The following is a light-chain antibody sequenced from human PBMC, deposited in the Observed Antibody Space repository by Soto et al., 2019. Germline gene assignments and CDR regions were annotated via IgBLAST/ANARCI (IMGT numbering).Light chain of an antibody. CDR1: SSDVGGYNY. CDR3: SSYTSSSTLV. J-gene: IGLJ2*01. CDR2: DVS. Sequence: QSALTQPASVSGSPGQSITISCTGTSSDVGGYNYVSWYQQHPGKAPKLMIYDVSNLPSGVSNRFSGSKSGNTASLTISGLQAEDEADYYCSSYTSSSTLVFGGGTKRTVL. V-gene: IGLV2-14*01.